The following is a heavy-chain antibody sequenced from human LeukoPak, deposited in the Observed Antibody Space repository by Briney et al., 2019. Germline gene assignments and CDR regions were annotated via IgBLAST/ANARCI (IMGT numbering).Heavy chain of an antibody. V-gene: IGHV3-23*01. CDR2: TSSSDAGT. Sequence: GGSLRLSCAASGFTLSTYAMSWVRQTPGKGLEWVAATSSSDAGTYHADSVRGRFTISRDNSKNTLYLQMNRLRDEDAAVYFCAKAPVTSCRGAYCYPFDSWGQGTLVSVFS. CDR1: GFTLSTYA. J-gene: IGHJ4*02. CDR3: AKAPVTSCRGAYCYPFDS. D-gene: IGHD2-21*01.